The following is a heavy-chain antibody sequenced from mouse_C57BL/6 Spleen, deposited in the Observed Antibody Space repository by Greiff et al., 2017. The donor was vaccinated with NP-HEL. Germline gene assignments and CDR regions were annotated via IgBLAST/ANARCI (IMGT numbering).Heavy chain of an antibody. CDR3: ARGPSTVVADWYFDV. CDR2: ISDGGSYT. J-gene: IGHJ1*03. CDR1: GFTFSSYA. D-gene: IGHD1-1*01. V-gene: IGHV5-4*01. Sequence: DVQLQESGGGLVKPGGSLKLSCAASGFTFSSYAMSWVRQTPEKRLEWVATISDGGSYTYYPDNVKGRFTISRDNAKNNLYLQMSHLKSEDTAMYYCARGPSTVVADWYFDVWGTGTTVTVSS.